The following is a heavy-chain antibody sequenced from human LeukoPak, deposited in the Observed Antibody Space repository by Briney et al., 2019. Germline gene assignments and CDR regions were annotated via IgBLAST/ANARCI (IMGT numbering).Heavy chain of an antibody. V-gene: IGHV4-59*01. CDR2: IYYSGST. D-gene: IGHD4-17*01. Sequence: SETLSLTCTVSGGSISSYYWSWIRQPPGKGLEWIGYIYYSGSTNYNPSLKSRVTISVDTSKNQFSLKLSSVTAADTAVYYCASHGDSYYYGMDVRGQGTTVTVSS. CDR1: GGSISSYY. CDR3: ASHGDSYYYGMDV. J-gene: IGHJ6*02.